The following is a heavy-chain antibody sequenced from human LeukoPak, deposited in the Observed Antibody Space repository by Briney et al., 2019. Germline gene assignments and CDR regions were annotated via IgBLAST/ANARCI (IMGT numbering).Heavy chain of an antibody. D-gene: IGHD2-2*01. CDR3: ARLPVRSAMPKGWFDP. V-gene: IGHV4-34*01. CDR1: GGSFSGYY. J-gene: IGHJ5*02. Sequence: PSETLSLTCAVYGGSFSGYYWSWIRQPPGKGLEWIGEINHSGSTNYDPSLKSRVTISVDTSKNQFSLKLSSVTAADTAVYYCARLPVRSAMPKGWFDPWGQGTLVTVSS. CDR2: INHSGST.